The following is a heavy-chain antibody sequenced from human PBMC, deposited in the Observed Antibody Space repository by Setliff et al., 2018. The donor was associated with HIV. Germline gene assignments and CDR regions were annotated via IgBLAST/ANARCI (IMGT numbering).Heavy chain of an antibody. CDR3: ARQAWHYDRDGYFIDY. J-gene: IGHJ4*02. V-gene: IGHV4-38-2*02. CDR2: IYQTGNT. D-gene: IGHD3-22*01. CDR1: GYSISNGYY. Sequence: PSETLSLTCSVSGYSISNGYYWGWVRQPPGKGLEWVGTIYQTGNTYYSPSLKSRVTVSMDMSRNQFSVKLNSATAADTAGYYCARQAWHYDRDGYFIDYWGQGMLVTVSS.